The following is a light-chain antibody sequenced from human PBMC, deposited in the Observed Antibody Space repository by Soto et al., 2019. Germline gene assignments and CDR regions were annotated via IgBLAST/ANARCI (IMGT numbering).Light chain of an antibody. V-gene: IGKV3-11*01. CDR1: QSVSSW. CDR3: QQRSNRPQT. CDR2: DTY. Sequence: EIMLTQSPATLSLSPGERATLSCRASQSVSSWLAWYQQKPGQAPRLLIYDTYKRATGIPARFSGSGSGTDFTLTISSLEPEDFAVYYCQQRSNRPQTFGQGTKVDIK. J-gene: IGKJ1*01.